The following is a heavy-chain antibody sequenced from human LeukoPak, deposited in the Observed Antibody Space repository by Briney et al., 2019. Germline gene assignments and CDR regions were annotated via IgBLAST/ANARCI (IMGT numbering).Heavy chain of an antibody. J-gene: IGHJ4*02. D-gene: IGHD5-18*01. V-gene: IGHV3-48*01. CDR3: ARGGSDTAMAHDY. Sequence: GGSLRLSCAASGFTFSNYGLNWVRQAPGKGLEWVSHISSSGSAKYYADSVKGRFTISRDNAKNSLYLQVNSLRAEDTAVYFCARGGSDTAMAHDYWGQGTLVTVSS. CDR1: GFTFSNYG. CDR2: ISSSGSAK.